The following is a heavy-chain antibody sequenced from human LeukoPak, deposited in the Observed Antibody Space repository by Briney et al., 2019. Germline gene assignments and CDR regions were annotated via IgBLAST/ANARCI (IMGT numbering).Heavy chain of an antibody. D-gene: IGHD2-15*01. CDR3: ATATPPYCSGGSCYLDY. J-gene: IGHJ4*02. Sequence: PGGSLRLSCAASGFTFSSYWMHWVRQAPGKGLEWVSAISGRGDNTYYADSVKGRFTISRDNSKNTLYLQMNSLRAEDTAVYYCATATPPYCSGGSCYLDYWGQGTLVTVSS. CDR2: ISGRGDNT. CDR1: GFTFSSYW. V-gene: IGHV3-23*01.